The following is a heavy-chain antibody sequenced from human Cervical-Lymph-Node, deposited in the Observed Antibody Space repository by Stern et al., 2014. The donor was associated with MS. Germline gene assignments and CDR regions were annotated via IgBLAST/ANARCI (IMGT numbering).Heavy chain of an antibody. Sequence: EVQLVQSGPEVKRPGESLKISCQASRYTFTSYWIGGVRQMPGKGLEWIAIIFPGGSDIRYSPSFQGQAPTSADKSSSTPYLQWNNLKASATAIYYCARQRYFDYWGQGTLVTVSS. CDR2: IFPGGSDI. J-gene: IGHJ4*02. CDR3: ARQRYFDY. V-gene: IGHV5-51*01. CDR1: RYTFTSYW.